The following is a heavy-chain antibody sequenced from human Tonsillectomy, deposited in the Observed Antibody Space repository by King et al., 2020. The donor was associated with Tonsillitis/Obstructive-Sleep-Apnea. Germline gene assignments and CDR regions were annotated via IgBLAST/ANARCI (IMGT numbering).Heavy chain of an antibody. CDR2: IYYSGST. CDR1: GGSISSYY. CDR3: ARGYSSGWYHGGFGY. V-gene: IGHV4-59*01. D-gene: IGHD6-19*01. Sequence: VQLQESGPGLVKPSETLSLTCTVSGGSISSYYWSWIRQPPGKGLEWIGYIYYSGSTNYNPSLKSRVPISVVTSKNQFSLKLSSLTAADTAVYYCARGYSSGWYHGGFGYWGQGTLVTVSS. J-gene: IGHJ4*02.